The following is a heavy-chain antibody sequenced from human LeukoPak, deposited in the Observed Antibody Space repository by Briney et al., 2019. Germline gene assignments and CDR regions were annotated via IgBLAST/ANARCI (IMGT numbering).Heavy chain of an antibody. D-gene: IGHD3-16*01. CDR1: GFTFDDYG. J-gene: IGHJ4*02. CDR2: INWNGGST. Sequence: GGSLRLSCAASGFTFDDYGMSWVRQAPGKGLEWVSGINWNGGSTGYADSVKGRFTISRDNAKNSLYLQMNSLRAEDTASYYCARGGPPYYFDYWGQGTLVTVSS. V-gene: IGHV3-20*04. CDR3: ARGGPPYYFDY.